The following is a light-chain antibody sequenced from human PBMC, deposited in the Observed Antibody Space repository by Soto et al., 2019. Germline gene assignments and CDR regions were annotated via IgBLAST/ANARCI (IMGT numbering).Light chain of an antibody. CDR1: QSVSSY. CDR2: DAS. V-gene: IGKV3-11*01. CDR3: QQRSNWHPT. Sequence: IVLTQSPATLSLSPGERATLSCRASQSVSSYLAWYQQKPGQAPRLLIYDASNRATGIPARFSGSGSGTDFTLTISSLEPEDFAVYYCQQRSNWHPTFGGGTKVDIK. J-gene: IGKJ4*01.